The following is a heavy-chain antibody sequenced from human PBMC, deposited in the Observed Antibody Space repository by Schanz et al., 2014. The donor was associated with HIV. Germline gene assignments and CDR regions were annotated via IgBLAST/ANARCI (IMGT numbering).Heavy chain of an antibody. CDR3: AKDRGGGSGMVTNYYYGMDV. V-gene: IGHV3-21*04. D-gene: IGHD5-18*01. J-gene: IGHJ6*02. Sequence: EVQLAESGGGLVKPGGSLRLSCAGSGFTFSDYSMTWVRQAPGKGLEWVSLLSGSGSTTFYAGPVKGRFTISRDNSKNSLYLQMNNLRTEDTALYYCAKDRGGGSGMVTNYYYGMDVWGQGTTVTVSS. CDR2: LSGSGSTT. CDR1: GFTFSDYS.